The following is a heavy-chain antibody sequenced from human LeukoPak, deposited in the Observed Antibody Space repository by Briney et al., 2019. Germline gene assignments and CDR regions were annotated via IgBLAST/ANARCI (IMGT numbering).Heavy chain of an antibody. Sequence: PGGSLRLSCAASGFTVSSNYMSWVRQAPGKGLEWVSSISSSSSYIYYADSVKGRFTISRDNAKNSLYLQMNSLRAEDTAVYYCARDAPAPTLRYFDWLLWFDYWGQGTLVTVSS. V-gene: IGHV3-21*01. CDR1: GFTVSSNY. J-gene: IGHJ4*02. CDR2: ISSSSSYI. CDR3: ARDAPAPTLRYFDWLLWFDY. D-gene: IGHD3-9*01.